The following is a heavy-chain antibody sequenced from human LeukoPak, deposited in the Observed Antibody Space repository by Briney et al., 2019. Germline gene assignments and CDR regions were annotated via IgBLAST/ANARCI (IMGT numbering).Heavy chain of an antibody. D-gene: IGHD3-22*01. Sequence: SQILSLTCTVSGGSISSGDYYWSWIRQPPGKGLEWIGYIYNSGSTYYNPSLKSQVTISVDTSKYQFSLRLSSMTAADTAVYYCARVSYYYDSSGYYIYYFDYWGQGTLVTVSS. V-gene: IGHV4-30-4*01. CDR1: GGSISSGDYY. CDR3: ARVSYYYDSSGYYIYYFDY. CDR2: IYNSGST. J-gene: IGHJ4*02.